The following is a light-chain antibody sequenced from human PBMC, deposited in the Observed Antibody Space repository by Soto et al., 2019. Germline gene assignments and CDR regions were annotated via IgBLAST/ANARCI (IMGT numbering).Light chain of an antibody. J-gene: IGLJ3*02. CDR3: ETWDSNTRV. Sequence: QSALTQSSSASASLGSSVKLTCTLRSGHSSYIIAWHQQQPGKAPRFLMKLESSGSYNKGSGVPDRFSGSSSGADRYLTISNLQFEDEADYYCETWDSNTRVFGGGTKLTVL. CDR2: LESSGSY. V-gene: IGLV4-60*02. CDR1: SGHSSYI.